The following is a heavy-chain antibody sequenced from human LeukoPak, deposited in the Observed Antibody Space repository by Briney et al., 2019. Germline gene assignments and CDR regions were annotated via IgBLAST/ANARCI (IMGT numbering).Heavy chain of an antibody. Sequence: ASVKVSCKASGGTFSSYAISWVRQAPGQGLEWMGGIIPIFGTANYAQKFQGRVTITADESTSTAYMELSSLRSEDTAVYYCARDKNLGTYYYDSSGYYMAYYFDYWGQGTLVTVSS. V-gene: IGHV1-69*13. J-gene: IGHJ4*02. CDR2: IIPIFGTA. D-gene: IGHD3-22*01. CDR1: GGTFSSYA. CDR3: ARDKNLGTYYYDSSGYYMAYYFDY.